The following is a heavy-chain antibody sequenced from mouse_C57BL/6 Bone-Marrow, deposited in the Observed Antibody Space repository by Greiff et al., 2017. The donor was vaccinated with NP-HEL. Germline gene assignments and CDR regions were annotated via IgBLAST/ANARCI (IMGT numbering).Heavy chain of an antibody. V-gene: IGHV5-6*01. CDR3: ARRGDYDGGAWFAY. D-gene: IGHD2-4*01. CDR1: GFTFSSYG. Sequence: EVQVVESGGDLVKPGGSLKLSCAASGFTFSSYGMSWVRQTPDKRLEWVATISSGGSYTYYPDSVKGRFTISRDNAKNTLYLQMSSLKSEDTAMYYCARRGDYDGGAWFAYWGQGTLVTVSA. J-gene: IGHJ3*01. CDR2: ISSGGSYT.